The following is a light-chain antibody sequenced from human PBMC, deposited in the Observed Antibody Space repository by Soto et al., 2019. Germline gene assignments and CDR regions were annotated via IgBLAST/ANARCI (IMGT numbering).Light chain of an antibody. CDR3: QPYPNSQSYV. CDR1: SSNIGAGYD. Sequence: QSVLTQPPSVSGAPGQRVTISCTGSSSNIGAGYDVHWYQQLPGTVPKLLIYGNSNRPSGVPDRFSGSKSGTSASLAITGPKPEDEAVYYCQPYPNSQSYVLGTGPK. V-gene: IGLV1-40*01. J-gene: IGLJ1*01. CDR2: GNS.